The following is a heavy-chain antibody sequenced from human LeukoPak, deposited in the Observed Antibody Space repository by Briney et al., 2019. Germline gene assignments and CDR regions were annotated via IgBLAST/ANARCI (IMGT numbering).Heavy chain of an antibody. D-gene: IGHD2-2*01. CDR3: ARRMGSSTYYYYMDV. V-gene: IGHV1-69*05. Sequence: GASVKVSCKASGGTFNSYAISWVRQAPGQGLEWMGGIIPIFGTANYAQKFQGRVTITTDESTSTAYMELSSLRSEDTAVYYCARRMGSSTYYYYMDVWGKGTTVTVSS. J-gene: IGHJ6*03. CDR2: IIPIFGTA. CDR1: GGTFNSYA.